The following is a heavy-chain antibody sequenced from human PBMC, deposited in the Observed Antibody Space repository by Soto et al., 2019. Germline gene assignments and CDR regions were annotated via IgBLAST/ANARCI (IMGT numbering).Heavy chain of an antibody. J-gene: IGHJ4*02. CDR1: GFTFSSYW. CDR3: ARDLDTYSSSNRGY. CDR2: IKQDGSEK. V-gene: IGHV3-7*05. Sequence: GGSLRLSCAASGFTFSSYWMSWVRQAPGKGLEWVANIKQDGSEKYYVDSVKGRFTISRDNAKNSLYLQMNSLRAEDTAVYYCARDLDTYSSSNRGYWGQGTLVTVSS. D-gene: IGHD6-13*01.